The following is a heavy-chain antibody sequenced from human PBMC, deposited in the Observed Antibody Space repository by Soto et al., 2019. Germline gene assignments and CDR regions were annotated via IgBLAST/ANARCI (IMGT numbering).Heavy chain of an antibody. CDR1: GGTFSSYA. J-gene: IGHJ3*02. CDR2: IIPIFGTA. Sequence: QVQLVQSGAEVKKPGSSVKVSCKASGGTFSSYAISWVRQAPGQGREWLGGIIPIFGTANYAQKFQGRVTITADESTSTAYMELSSLRSGDTAVYYCARPSDYVWGSYRYTDSHDAFDIWGQGTMVTVSS. CDR3: ARPSDYVWGSYRYTDSHDAFDI. V-gene: IGHV1-69*01. D-gene: IGHD3-16*02.